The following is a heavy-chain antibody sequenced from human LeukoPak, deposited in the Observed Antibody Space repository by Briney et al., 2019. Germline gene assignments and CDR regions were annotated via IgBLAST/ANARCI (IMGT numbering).Heavy chain of an antibody. CDR3: ARGPDSSGWYEDGMDV. J-gene: IGHJ6*02. Sequence: GGSLRLSCAASGFTVSSNYMSWVRQAPGKGLEWVSVIYSGGSTYYADSVKGRFTISRDNSKNTLYLQMNSLRAEDTAVYYCARGPDSSGWYEDGMDVWGQGSTVTVSS. CDR1: GFTVSSNY. CDR2: IYSGGST. D-gene: IGHD6-19*01. V-gene: IGHV3-53*01.